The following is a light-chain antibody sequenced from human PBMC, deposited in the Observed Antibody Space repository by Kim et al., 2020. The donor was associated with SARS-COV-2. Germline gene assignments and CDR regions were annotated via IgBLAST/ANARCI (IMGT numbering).Light chain of an antibody. J-gene: IGLJ1*01. CDR1: DLGNKF. CDR3: QAWDSSRYV. V-gene: IGLV3-1*01. Sequence: VSPGQTAPITCSGDDLGNKFVCWYRQKPGQSPVLVMYEDVKRPSGIPERFSGSNSGNTATLTISGTQAMDEADYYCQAWDSSRYVFGTGTKVTVL. CDR2: EDV.